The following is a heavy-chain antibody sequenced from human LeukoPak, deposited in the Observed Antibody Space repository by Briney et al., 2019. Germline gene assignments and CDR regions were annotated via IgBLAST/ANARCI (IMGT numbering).Heavy chain of an antibody. J-gene: IGHJ3*02. CDR2: INSDGSST. CDR1: SYYW. Sequence: SYYWMHWVRQAPGKGLVWVSRINSDGSSTSYADSVEGRFTISRDNAKNTLYLQMNSLRAEDTAVYYCARLKLPSDAFDIWGQGTLVTVSS. CDR3: ARLKLPSDAFDI. V-gene: IGHV3-74*01. D-gene: IGHD2-15*01.